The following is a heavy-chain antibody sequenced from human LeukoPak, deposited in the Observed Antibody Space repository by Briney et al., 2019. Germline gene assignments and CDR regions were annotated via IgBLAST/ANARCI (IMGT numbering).Heavy chain of an antibody. V-gene: IGHV3-7*01. J-gene: IGHJ4*02. Sequence: GGSLRLSCAASGFTFTTYWMAWVRQAPGKGLEWVANIRQDGGEKYYVDSVEGRFTISRDNAQNSLYLHINSLGAEDTAVYYCARHREGTTQVGLFNYWGQGTLVTVSS. CDR1: GFTFTTYW. CDR2: IRQDGGEK. D-gene: IGHD2-2*01. CDR3: ARHREGTTQVGLFNY.